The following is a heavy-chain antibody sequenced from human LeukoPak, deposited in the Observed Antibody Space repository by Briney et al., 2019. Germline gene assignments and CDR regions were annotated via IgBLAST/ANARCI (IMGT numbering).Heavy chain of an antibody. V-gene: IGHV3-23*01. CDR3: AKNYDYVWGSYRHNYFDY. D-gene: IGHD3-16*02. Sequence: PGGSLRLSCAASGFTFSSYAMSWVRQAPGKGLEWVSAISGSGGSTYYADSVKGRFTISRDNSKNTLYLQMNSLRAEDTAVYYCAKNYDYVWGSYRHNYFDYWGQRTLVTVSS. J-gene: IGHJ4*02. CDR2: ISGSGGST. CDR1: GFTFSSYA.